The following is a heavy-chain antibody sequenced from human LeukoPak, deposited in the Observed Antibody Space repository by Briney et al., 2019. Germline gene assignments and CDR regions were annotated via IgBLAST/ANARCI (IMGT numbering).Heavy chain of an antibody. V-gene: IGHV4-39*01. D-gene: IGHD3-22*01. J-gene: IGHJ4*02. Sequence: PSETLSLTCTVSGGSISSSSYYWGWIRQPPGKGLEWIGSIHYSGSTYYNPPFESRVTISVDTSKNQFSLKLSSVTAADTAVYYCARRSYDGSGYYYVDYWGQGTLVTVSS. CDR2: IHYSGST. CDR3: ARRSYDGSGYYYVDY. CDR1: GGSISSSSYY.